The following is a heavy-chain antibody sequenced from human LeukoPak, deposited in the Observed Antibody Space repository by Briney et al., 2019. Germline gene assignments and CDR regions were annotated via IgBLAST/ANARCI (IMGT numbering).Heavy chain of an antibody. D-gene: IGHD2-2*01. CDR2: INHSGST. Sequence: SETLSLTCAVYGGSFSGYYWYWIRQPPGKGLEWIGEINHSGSTNYNPSLKSRVTISVDTSKNQFSLKLSSVTAADTAVYYCASRHCSSTSCSNLPDAFDIWGQGTMVTVSS. J-gene: IGHJ3*02. V-gene: IGHV4-34*01. CDR3: ASRHCSSTSCSNLPDAFDI. CDR1: GGSFSGYY.